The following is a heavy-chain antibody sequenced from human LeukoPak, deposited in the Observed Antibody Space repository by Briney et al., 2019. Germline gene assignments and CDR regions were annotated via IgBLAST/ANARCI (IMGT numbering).Heavy chain of an antibody. J-gene: IGHJ4*02. CDR3: TRPPTYYDFWSGYYYFDY. Sequence: GGSLRLSCTASGFTFGDYAMSWVRQAPGKGLEWVGFIRSKAYGGTTEYAASVKGRFTISRDDSKSIAYLQMSSLKTEDTAVYYCTRPPTYYDFWSGYYYFDYWGQGTLVTVSS. CDR2: IRSKAYGGTT. CDR1: GFTFGDYA. V-gene: IGHV3-49*04. D-gene: IGHD3-3*01.